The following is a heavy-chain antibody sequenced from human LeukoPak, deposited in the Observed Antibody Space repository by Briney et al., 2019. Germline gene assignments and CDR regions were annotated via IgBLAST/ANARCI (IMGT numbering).Heavy chain of an antibody. D-gene: IGHD3-16*01. J-gene: IGHJ6*03. CDR3: ARVGAMITFGGVSYYMDV. CDR1: GGSFSGYY. CDR2: IYTSGST. V-gene: IGHV4-59*10. Sequence: SETLSLTCAVYGGSFSGYYWSWIRQPAGKGLEWIGRIYTSGSTNYNPSLKSRVTMSVDTSKNQFSLKLSSVTAADTAVYYCARVGAMITFGGVSYYMDVWGKGTTVTISS.